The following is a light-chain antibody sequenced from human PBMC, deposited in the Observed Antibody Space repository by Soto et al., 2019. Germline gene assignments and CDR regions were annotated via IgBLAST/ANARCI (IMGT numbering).Light chain of an antibody. CDR1: SSNIGNNY. V-gene: IGLV1-51*02. CDR3: GTWDSSLSDNYV. Sequence: QSVLTQPPSVSAAPGQKVTISCSGSSSNIGNNYVSWYQQLPGTAPKLLIYENNKRPSGIPDRFSGSKSGTSATLGITGLQTGDEADYYCGTWDSSLSDNYVFGTGTKLTVL. CDR2: ENN. J-gene: IGLJ1*01.